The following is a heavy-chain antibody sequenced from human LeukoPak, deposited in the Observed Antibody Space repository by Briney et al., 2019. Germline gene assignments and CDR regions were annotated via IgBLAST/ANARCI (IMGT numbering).Heavy chain of an antibody. Sequence: GGSLRLFCAASGFPYSVYYMRWLRHAPGEGVEWVSDICCRGGRTQYPPSVKGRFTLSRDQSKNTLYLQMNSLRAEDTAVYYCAKDELLYYYYGMDVWGQGTTVTVSS. V-gene: IGHV3-23*01. CDR2: ICCRGGRT. CDR1: GFPYSVYY. CDR3: AKDELLYYYYGMDV. J-gene: IGHJ6*02. D-gene: IGHD4-23*01.